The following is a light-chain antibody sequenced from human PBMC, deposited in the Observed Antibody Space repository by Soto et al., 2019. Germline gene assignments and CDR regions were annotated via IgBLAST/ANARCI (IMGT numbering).Light chain of an antibody. CDR1: QSVSSY. CDR3: QQRSDWPST. Sequence: EIVLTQSPATLSLSPGNRATLSCRASQSVSSYLAWYQQKXXQAPRLLIYDASTRATGIPARFSGSGSGTDFTLTITGLEPEDFAVYYCQQRSDWPSTFGGGTKVEIK. CDR2: DAS. V-gene: IGKV3-11*01. J-gene: IGKJ4*01.